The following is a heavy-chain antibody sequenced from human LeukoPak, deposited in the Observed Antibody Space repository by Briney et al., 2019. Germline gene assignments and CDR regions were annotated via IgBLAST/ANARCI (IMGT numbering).Heavy chain of an antibody. CDR3: AKTRPLHDYGEAPSFDY. J-gene: IGHJ4*02. CDR2: ISGSGGST. Sequence: GGSLRLSCAASGFTFSSYAMSWVRQAPGKGLEWVSAISGSGGSTYYADSVKGWFTISRDNSKNTLYLQMNSLRAEDTAVYYCAKTRPLHDYGEAPSFDYWGQGTLVTVSS. CDR1: GFTFSSYA. D-gene: IGHD4-17*01. V-gene: IGHV3-23*01.